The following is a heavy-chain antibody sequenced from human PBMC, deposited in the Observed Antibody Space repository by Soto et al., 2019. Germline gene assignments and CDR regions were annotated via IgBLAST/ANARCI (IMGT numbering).Heavy chain of an antibody. CDR1: GGSMSSGVYS. J-gene: IGHJ4*02. CDR2: IYHSGST. Sequence: SETLSLTCAVSGGSMSSGVYSWNWIRQPPGRGLEWIGYIYHSGSTYYNPSLKSRVTISLDMSKNQFSLNLSSVTAADTAVYYCARDAERVPVAFDSWGQGTLVTVS. D-gene: IGHD2-2*01. V-gene: IGHV4-30-2*01. CDR3: ARDAERVPVAFDS.